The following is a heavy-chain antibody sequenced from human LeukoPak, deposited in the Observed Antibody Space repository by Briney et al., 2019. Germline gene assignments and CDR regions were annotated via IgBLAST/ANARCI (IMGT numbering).Heavy chain of an antibody. CDR2: ISGSGGST. Sequence: GGSLRLSCAASGFTFSSHAMSWVRQAPGKGLEWVSAISGSGGSTYCADSVKGRFTISRDNSKNTLYLQMNSLRAEDTAVYYCAKEVWRRTATTPLDYWGQGTLVTVSS. V-gene: IGHV3-23*01. D-gene: IGHD4-17*01. J-gene: IGHJ4*02. CDR3: AKEVWRRTATTPLDY. CDR1: GFTFSSHA.